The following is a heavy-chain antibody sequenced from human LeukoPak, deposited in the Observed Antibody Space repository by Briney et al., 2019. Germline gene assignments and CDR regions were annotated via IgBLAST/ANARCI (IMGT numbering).Heavy chain of an antibody. CDR2: IYPGDSDT. V-gene: IGHV5-51*04. D-gene: IGHD3-10*01. CDR1: GYSFTSYW. Sequence: GESLKISCKGSGYSFTSYWIGWVRQMPGKGLEWMGIIYPGDSDTRYSPSFQGQVTISADKPISTAYLQWSSLKASDTAMYYCARAPRYYYGSGSYYFVNWFDPWGQGTLVTVSS. CDR3: ARAPRYYYGSGSYYFVNWFDP. J-gene: IGHJ5*02.